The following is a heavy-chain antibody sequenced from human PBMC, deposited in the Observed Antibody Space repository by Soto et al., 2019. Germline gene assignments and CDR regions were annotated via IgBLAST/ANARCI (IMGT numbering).Heavy chain of an antibody. J-gene: IGHJ3*02. V-gene: IGHV3-53*04. CDR3: ASAMYYYDSSGYPQFDAFDI. CDR1: GLTVSSNY. CDR2: IYSGGST. Sequence: GGSLRLSCAASGLTVSSNYMSWVRQAPGKGPEWVSVIYSGGSTYYADSVKGRFTISRHNSKNTLYLQMNSLRAEDTAVYYCASAMYYYDSSGYPQFDAFDIWGQGTMVTVSS. D-gene: IGHD3-22*01.